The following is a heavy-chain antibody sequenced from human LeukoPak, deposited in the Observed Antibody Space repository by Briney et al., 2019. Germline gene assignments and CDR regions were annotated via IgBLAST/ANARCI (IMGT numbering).Heavy chain of an antibody. Sequence: SETLSLTCTVSGGSISSYYWSWIRQPPGKELEWIGYIYYGGQINYNPSLKSRVTISHGTSTTQFSLQLTSVTAADTAVYYCARDRSPRGFDSWGQGTLVTVSS. CDR3: ARDRSPRGFDS. CDR2: IYYGGQI. V-gene: IGHV4-59*01. CDR1: GGSISSYY. J-gene: IGHJ5*01.